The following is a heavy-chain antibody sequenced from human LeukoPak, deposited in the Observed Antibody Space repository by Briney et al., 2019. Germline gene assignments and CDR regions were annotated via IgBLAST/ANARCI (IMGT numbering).Heavy chain of an antibody. CDR1: GFSFSGSR. CDR3: ARDLGTRRSIAFAD. CDR2: ISSNNGYI. J-gene: IGHJ4*02. D-gene: IGHD6-6*01. Sequence: GGSLRLSCAASGFSFSGSRMNWVRQAPGKGLEWVASISSNNGYIYYADSVKGRFTISRDNGENSLHLQMNSLRAEDAAVYYCARDLGTRRSIAFADWGQGTLVTVSS. V-gene: IGHV3-21*01.